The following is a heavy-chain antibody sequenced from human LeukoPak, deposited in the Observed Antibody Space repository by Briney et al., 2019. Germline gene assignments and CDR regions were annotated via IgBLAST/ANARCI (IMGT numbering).Heavy chain of an antibody. J-gene: IGHJ4*02. CDR1: GFSFRDYW. CDR2: IKTDGSDK. D-gene: IGHD1-14*01. V-gene: IGHV3-7*01. Sequence: PGGSLRLSCVASGFSFRDYWMTWVRQAPGKGLEFVANIKTDGSDKYYVDSVKGRFTISRDNAKNSVYLQMNSLRAEDTAVYYCVRRNLFDYWGQGTVVTVSS. CDR3: VRRNLFDY.